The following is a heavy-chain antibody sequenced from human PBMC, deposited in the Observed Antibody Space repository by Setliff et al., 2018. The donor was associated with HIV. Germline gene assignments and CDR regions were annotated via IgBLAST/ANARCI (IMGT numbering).Heavy chain of an antibody. CDR3: ARGPTPGIWYSGTFRYWYFDV. D-gene: IGHD1-26*01. CDR1: GGSFSGHY. CDR2: INHSGST. J-gene: IGHJ2*01. V-gene: IGHV4-34*01. Sequence: SETLSLTCAVYGGSFSGHYWSWIRQPPEKGLEWIGEINHSGSTNYNPSLKSRVTISVDTSKNQFSLKLSSVTAADTAVYYCARGPTPGIWYSGTFRYWYFDVWGRGTLVTVSS.